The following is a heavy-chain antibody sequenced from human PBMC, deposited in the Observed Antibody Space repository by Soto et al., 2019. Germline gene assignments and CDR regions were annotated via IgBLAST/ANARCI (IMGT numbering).Heavy chain of an antibody. Sequence: SETLSVTCAVYGGSFSGYYWSWIRQPPGKGLEWIGEINHSGSTNYNPSPKSRVTISVDTSKNQFSLKLSSVTAADTAVYYCARVFGFGGMDVWGQGTTVTAP. J-gene: IGHJ6*02. CDR2: INHSGST. D-gene: IGHD3-10*01. CDR1: GGSFSGYY. V-gene: IGHV4-34*01. CDR3: ARVFGFGGMDV.